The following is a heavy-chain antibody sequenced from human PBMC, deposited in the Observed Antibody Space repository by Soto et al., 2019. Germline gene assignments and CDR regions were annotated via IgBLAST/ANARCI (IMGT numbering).Heavy chain of an antibody. Sequence: GGSLRLSCAASGFTFSSYAMSWVRQAPGKGLEWVSAISGSGGSTYYADSVKGRFTISRDNSKNTLYLQMNGLRAEDTAVYYCAKDQCSGGSCYYYYYYMDVWGKGTTVTVSS. CDR3: AKDQCSGGSCYYYYYYMDV. CDR1: GFTFSSYA. V-gene: IGHV3-23*01. CDR2: ISGSGGST. D-gene: IGHD2-15*01. J-gene: IGHJ6*03.